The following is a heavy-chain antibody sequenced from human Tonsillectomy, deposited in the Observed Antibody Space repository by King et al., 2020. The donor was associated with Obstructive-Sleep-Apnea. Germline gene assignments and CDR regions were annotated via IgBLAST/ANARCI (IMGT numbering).Heavy chain of an antibody. D-gene: IGHD3-3*01. J-gene: IGHJ4*02. CDR3: ARGGAGGASYDAY. V-gene: IGHV4-4*02. Sequence: QLQESGPGLVKPSGTLSLTCVVSGDSISSSYWWTWVRPPPGKGLEWIGEVYHSGTANYNPSLKSRVTISIDKSKNQFSLKLNSVTAADTAVYFCARGGAGGASYDAYWGQGILVIVSS. CDR1: GDSISSSYW. CDR2: VYHSGTA.